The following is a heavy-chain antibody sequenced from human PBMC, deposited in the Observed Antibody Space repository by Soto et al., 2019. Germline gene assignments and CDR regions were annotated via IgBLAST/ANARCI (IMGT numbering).Heavy chain of an antibody. CDR2: IYSGGST. Sequence: GGSLRLSCAASGFTVSSNYMSWVRQAPGKGLEWVSVIYSGGSTYYADSVKGSFTFSRDNSKNTLYLQMNSLRADDTAVYYCARGAAARAETLYYFDYWGQGTLVTVSS. CDR3: ARGAAARAETLYYFDY. J-gene: IGHJ4*02. CDR1: GFTVSSNY. V-gene: IGHV3-66*01. D-gene: IGHD6-6*01.